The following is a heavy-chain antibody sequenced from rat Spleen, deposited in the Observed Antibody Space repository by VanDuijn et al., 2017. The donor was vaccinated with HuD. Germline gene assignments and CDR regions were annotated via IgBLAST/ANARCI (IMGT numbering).Heavy chain of an antibody. V-gene: IGHV5-25*01. CDR2: ISYDGGST. CDR3: ARPTTGIPFNY. Sequence: EVQVVESGGGLVQPGRSLKLSCAASGFTLSNYYMAWVRQAPTKGLEWVASISYDGGSTYFRDSVKGRFIISRDNAKSTLYLQVDGLRSEDTAIYYCARPTTGIPFNYWGQGVMVTVSS. D-gene: IGHD1-9*01. CDR1: GFTLSNYY. J-gene: IGHJ2*01.